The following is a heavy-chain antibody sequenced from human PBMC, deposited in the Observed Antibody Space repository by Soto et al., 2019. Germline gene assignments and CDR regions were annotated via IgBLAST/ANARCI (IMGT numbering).Heavy chain of an antibody. CDR2: ISAYNGNT. CDR1: GYTFTSYG. J-gene: IGHJ4*02. Sequence: ASVKVSCKASGYTFTSYGISWVRQAPGQGLEWMGWISAYNGNTNYAQKLQGRVTMTTDTSTSTAYMELRSLGSDDTAVYYCARALGSSSNRFFDYWGQGTLVTVSS. CDR3: ARALGSSSNRFFDY. V-gene: IGHV1-18*01. D-gene: IGHD6-6*01.